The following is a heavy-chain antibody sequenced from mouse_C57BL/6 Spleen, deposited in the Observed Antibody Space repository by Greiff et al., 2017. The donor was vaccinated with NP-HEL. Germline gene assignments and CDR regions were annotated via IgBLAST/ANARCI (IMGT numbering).Heavy chain of an antibody. CDR1: GYSITSGYY. D-gene: IGHD1-1*01. Sequence: VQLKESGPGLVKPSQSLSLTCSVTGYSITSGYYWNWIRQFPGNKLEWMGYISYDGSNNYNPSLKNRISITRDTSKNQFFLKLNSVTTEDTATYYCARGYGSSYPFAYWGQGTLVTVSA. V-gene: IGHV3-6*01. CDR3: ARGYGSSYPFAY. CDR2: ISYDGSN. J-gene: IGHJ3*01.